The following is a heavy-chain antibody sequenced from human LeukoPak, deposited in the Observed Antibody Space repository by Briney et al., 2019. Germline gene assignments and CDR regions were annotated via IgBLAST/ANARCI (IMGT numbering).Heavy chain of an antibody. D-gene: IGHD1-26*01. Sequence: PGGSLRLSCGASGFSFSNYWMSWVRQAPGKGLEWVSAISGSGGSTYYADSVKGRFTISRDNSKNTLYLQMNSLRAEDTAVYYCAKEGYSGSYDYWGQGTLVTVSS. V-gene: IGHV3-23*01. CDR3: AKEGYSGSYDY. J-gene: IGHJ4*02. CDR2: ISGSGGST. CDR1: GFSFSNYW.